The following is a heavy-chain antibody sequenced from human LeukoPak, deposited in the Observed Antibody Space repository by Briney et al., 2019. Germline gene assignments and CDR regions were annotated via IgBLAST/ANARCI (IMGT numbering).Heavy chain of an antibody. CDR1: GFTFSSFT. D-gene: IGHD6-19*01. CDR3: ARVRSYIAVAGWFDP. CDR2: IYSGGST. Sequence: GGSLRLSCAASGFTFSSFTMNWVRQAPGKGLEWVSVIYSGGSTYYADSVKGRFTISRDNSKNTLYLQMNSLRAEDTAVYYCARVRSYIAVAGWFDPWGQGTLVTVSS. J-gene: IGHJ5*02. V-gene: IGHV3-53*01.